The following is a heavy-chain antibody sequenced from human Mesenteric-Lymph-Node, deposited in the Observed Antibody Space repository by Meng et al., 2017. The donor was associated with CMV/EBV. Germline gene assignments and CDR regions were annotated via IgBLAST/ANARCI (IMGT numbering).Heavy chain of an antibody. CDR1: GFTVGTSY. CDR2: ISGSGGST. Sequence: GGSLRLSCAASGFTVGTSYMSWVRQAPGKGLEWVSAISGSGGSTYYADSVKGRFTISRDNSKNTLYLQMNSLRAEDTAVYYCAKESLSYMVRGVTVDYWGQGTLVTVSS. V-gene: IGHV3-23*01. CDR3: AKESLSYMVRGVTVDY. J-gene: IGHJ4*02. D-gene: IGHD3-10*01.